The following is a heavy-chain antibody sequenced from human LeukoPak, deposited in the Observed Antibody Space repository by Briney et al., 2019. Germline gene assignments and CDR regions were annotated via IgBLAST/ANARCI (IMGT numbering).Heavy chain of an antibody. V-gene: IGHV3-30*18. CDR1: GFTFSSYD. J-gene: IGHJ6*02. CDR3: AKDRTMVRGVIKSYYYGMDV. CDR2: ISYDGSNK. Sequence: PGRSLRLSCAASGFTFSSYDMHWVRQAPGKGLEWVAVISYDGSNKYYADSVKGRFTISRDNSKNTLYLQMNSLRAEDTAVYYCAKDRTMVRGVIKSYYYGMDVWGQGTTVTVSS. D-gene: IGHD3-10*01.